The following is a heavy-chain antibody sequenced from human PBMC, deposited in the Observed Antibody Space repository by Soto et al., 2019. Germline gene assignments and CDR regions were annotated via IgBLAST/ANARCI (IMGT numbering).Heavy chain of an antibody. CDR3: VRNSGHVVD. Sequence: QVQLQESGPGLVKPSETLFLTCTVSGGSMSTYYWTWIRQPPGKGLEWIGYIFHSGSTSYNTSLKSRLTISVDTSKNQFFLKLTSVTAADTAMYFCVRNSGHVVDWGQGTLVTVSS. V-gene: IGHV4-59*01. CDR1: GGSMSTYY. J-gene: IGHJ4*02. CDR2: IFHSGST. D-gene: IGHD5-12*01.